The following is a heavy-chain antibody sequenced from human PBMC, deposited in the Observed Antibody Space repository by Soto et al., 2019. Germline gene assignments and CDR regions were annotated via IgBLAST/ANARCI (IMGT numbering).Heavy chain of an antibody. Sequence: QLQLQESGSGLVKPSQTLSLTCAVSGGSISSGGYSWSWIRQPPGKGLEWIGYIYHSGSTYYNPSLKGRVTKSVDRSKNQFSLGLSSVTAADTAGYYCAGGIAARPLGYWGQGTLVTVSS. CDR1: GGSISSGGYS. D-gene: IGHD6-6*01. V-gene: IGHV4-30-2*01. CDR2: IYHSGST. CDR3: AGGIAARPLGY. J-gene: IGHJ4*02.